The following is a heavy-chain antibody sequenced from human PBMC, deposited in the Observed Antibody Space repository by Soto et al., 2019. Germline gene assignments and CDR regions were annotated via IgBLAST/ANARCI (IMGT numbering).Heavy chain of an antibody. CDR1: GFTFSSYA. Sequence: DVQLLETGGGMVQPGGSLRLSCATSGFTFSSYAMSWVRQAPGKGLEWVSAISSSGDRSYHADSVKGRFTISRDYSKTTMYLQMNSLRAEDTAIYYCAKEANPSKVNQDYDNWGKGTLFTVS. J-gene: IGHJ4*02. CDR2: ISSSGDRS. D-gene: IGHD2-15*01. CDR3: AKEANPSKVNQDYDN. V-gene: IGHV3-23*01.